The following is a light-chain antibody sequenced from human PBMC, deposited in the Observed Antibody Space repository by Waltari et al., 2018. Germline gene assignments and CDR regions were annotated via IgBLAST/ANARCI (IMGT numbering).Light chain of an antibody. CDR2: DVS. CDR1: SSDVGGYNY. V-gene: IGLV2-14*03. J-gene: IGLJ2*01. Sequence: HSALTQPASVSGSPGQSITISCTGTSSDVGGYNYVSWYQQHPGKAPKLMIFDVSYRPSGISDRVSGSNTGNTASLTISGLQAEDGADYYCSSYISSDTLELFGGGTSLTVL. CDR3: SSYISSDTLEL.